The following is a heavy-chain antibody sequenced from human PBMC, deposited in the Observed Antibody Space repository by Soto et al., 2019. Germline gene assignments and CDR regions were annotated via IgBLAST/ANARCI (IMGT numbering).Heavy chain of an antibody. CDR3: ARWSGYGDL. D-gene: IGHD5-12*01. Sequence: LRLSCAASGFTSSDHYMSWIRQAPGKGLEWVAHICKSSRYTNYADSVNGRFTVSRDSSKNTVYLQMNSLRVEDTAVYYCARWSGYGDLWGQGTLVTVSS. CDR1: GFTSSDHY. CDR2: ICKSSRYT. V-gene: IGHV3-11*03. J-gene: IGHJ4*02.